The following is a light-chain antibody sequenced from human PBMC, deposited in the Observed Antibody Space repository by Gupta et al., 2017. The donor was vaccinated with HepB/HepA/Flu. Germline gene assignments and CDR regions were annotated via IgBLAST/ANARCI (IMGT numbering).Light chain of an antibody. CDR1: QSVSSSY. V-gene: IGKV3-20*01. CDR2: GAS. J-gene: IGKJ1*01. CDR3: QQYGSSPTWT. Sequence: EIVFPQSTGTLSLSPGERATLSCRASQSVSSSYLAWYQQKPGQAPRLLIYGASSRATGIPDRFSGSGSGTDFTLTISRREPEDFAVYYCQQYGSSPTWTFGQGTKVEIK.